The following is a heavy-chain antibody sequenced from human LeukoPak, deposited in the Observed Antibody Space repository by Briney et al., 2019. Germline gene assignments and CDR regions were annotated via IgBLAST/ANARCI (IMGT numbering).Heavy chain of an antibody. CDR3: ARTAEYSSSSGAFDI. CDR2: INHSGST. CDR1: GGSFSGYY. V-gene: IGHV4-34*01. D-gene: IGHD6-6*01. Sequence: SETLSLTCAVYGGSFSGYYWSWIRQPPGKGLEWIGEINHSGSTNYNPSLKSRVTISVDTSKNQFSLKLSSVTAADTAVYYCARTAEYSSSSGAFDIWGQGTMVTVSS. J-gene: IGHJ3*02.